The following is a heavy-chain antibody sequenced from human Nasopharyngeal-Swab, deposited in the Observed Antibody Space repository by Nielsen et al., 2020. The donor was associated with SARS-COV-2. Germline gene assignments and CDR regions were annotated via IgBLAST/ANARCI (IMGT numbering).Heavy chain of an antibody. D-gene: IGHD5-18*01. CDR3: AKVAYGFGYYLDY. J-gene: IGHJ4*02. Sequence: SLQISCAASGFPFADYAIHWVRQAPGKGLEWVSSVTWNSGSKDYADSVKGRFTISRDNAKNSVYLQMNSLRPEDTALYYCAKVAYGFGYYLDYWGQGTLVTVSS. V-gene: IGHV3-9*01. CDR1: GFPFADYA. CDR2: VTWNSGSK.